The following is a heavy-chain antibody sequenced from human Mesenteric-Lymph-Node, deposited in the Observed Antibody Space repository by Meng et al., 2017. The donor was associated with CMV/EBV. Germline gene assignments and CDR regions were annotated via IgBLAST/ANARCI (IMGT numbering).Heavy chain of an antibody. D-gene: IGHD2-21*01. CDR3: ARDSPII. CDR1: GGSFSGYY. CDR2: IYHSGST. Sequence: SETLSLTCAVYGGSFSGYYWSWIRQPPGKGLEWIESIYHSGSTYYNPSLKSRVTISVDTSKNQFSLKLSSVTAADTAVYYCARDSPIIWGQGTLVTVSS. J-gene: IGHJ4*02. V-gene: IGHV4-34*01.